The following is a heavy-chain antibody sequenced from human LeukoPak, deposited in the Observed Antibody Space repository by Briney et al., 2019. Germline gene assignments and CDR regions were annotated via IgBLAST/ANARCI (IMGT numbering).Heavy chain of an antibody. V-gene: IGHV3-21*01. D-gene: IGHD3-10*01. Sequence: GGSLRLSCAASGFTFSSYTMNWVRLAPGKGLEWVSSISSSDTYIYYLDSVKGRFTISRDNAKNSLYLQMNSLRAEDTAVYYCAREGENMVRGAIIGAFDSWGQGTMVTVSS. J-gene: IGHJ3*02. CDR3: AREGENMVRGAIIGAFDS. CDR1: GFTFSSYT. CDR2: ISSSDTYI.